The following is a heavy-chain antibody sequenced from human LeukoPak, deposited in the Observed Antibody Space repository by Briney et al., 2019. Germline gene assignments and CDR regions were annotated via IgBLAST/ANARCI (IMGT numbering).Heavy chain of an antibody. J-gene: IGHJ4*02. Sequence: GGSLRLSCAASGFTFSTYAMTWVRQAPGRGLEWVSVIGADGVNIHYADSVKGSFTISRDNSKKKVCLQMDSLRADDTAVYYCAKYCGGDCFRNFDSWGQGTLVTVSS. CDR2: IGADGVNI. CDR3: AKYCGGDCFRNFDS. V-gene: IGHV3-23*01. CDR1: GFTFSTYA. D-gene: IGHD2-21*02.